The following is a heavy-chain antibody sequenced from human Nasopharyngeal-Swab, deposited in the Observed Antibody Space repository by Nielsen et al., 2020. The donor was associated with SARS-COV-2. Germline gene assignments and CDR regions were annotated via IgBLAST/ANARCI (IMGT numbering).Heavy chain of an antibody. CDR1: GFTFSSYS. Sequence: GESLKISCAASGFTFSSYSMNWVRQAPGKGLEWVSSISSSSSYIYYADSVKGRFTISRDNAKNSLYLQMSSLRAEDTAVYYCARGPTMFGVVIDYWGQGTLVTVSS. CDR3: ARGPTMFGVVIDY. D-gene: IGHD3-3*01. J-gene: IGHJ4*02. CDR2: ISSSSSYI. V-gene: IGHV3-21*01.